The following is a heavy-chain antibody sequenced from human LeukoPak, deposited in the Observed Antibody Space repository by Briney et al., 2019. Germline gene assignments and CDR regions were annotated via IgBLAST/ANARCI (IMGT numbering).Heavy chain of an antibody. J-gene: IGHJ4*02. D-gene: IGHD6-19*01. Sequence: PSETLSLTCAVYGGSFSGYYWSWIRQPPGRGLEWIGEINHSGSTNYNPSLKSRVTISADTSKNQFSLKLSSVTAADTAVYYCARGIAVAGYYFDYWGQGTLVTVSS. V-gene: IGHV4-34*01. CDR2: INHSGST. CDR3: ARGIAVAGYYFDY. CDR1: GGSFSGYY.